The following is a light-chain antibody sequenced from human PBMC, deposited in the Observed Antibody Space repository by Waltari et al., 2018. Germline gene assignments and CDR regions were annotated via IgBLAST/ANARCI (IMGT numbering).Light chain of an antibody. CDR3: QQYNNWPPAT. V-gene: IGKV3-15*01. J-gene: IGKJ2*01. CDR1: QSVAST. CDR2: GAS. Sequence: EIVMTQSPATLSVSPGERATLSCMASQSVASTVAWYQQKPGQAPRLLIYGASTRATGIPARFSGSGSGTEFTLTISSLQSEDFAVYYCQQYNNWPPATFGQGTKLEIK.